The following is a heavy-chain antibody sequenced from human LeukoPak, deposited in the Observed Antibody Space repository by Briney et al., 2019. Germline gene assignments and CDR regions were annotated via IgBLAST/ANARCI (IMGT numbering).Heavy chain of an antibody. Sequence: GESLKISCKGSGYTFSDSIIGWVRQMPGKGLEWMGVIYPDDSETRYSPSFQGQVTISADKSSSTAYLQWSSLKAPDTAMYYCARLQSPSSMRGDYWGQGTLVTVSS. CDR1: GYTFSDSI. J-gene: IGHJ4*02. CDR2: IYPDDSET. D-gene: IGHD2/OR15-2a*01. CDR3: ARLQSPSSMRGDY. V-gene: IGHV5-51*01.